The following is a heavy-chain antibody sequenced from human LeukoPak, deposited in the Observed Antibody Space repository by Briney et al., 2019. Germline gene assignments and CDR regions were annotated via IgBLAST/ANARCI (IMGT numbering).Heavy chain of an antibody. CDR1: GGSISSYY. CDR3: ARLSRGYCSGGSCAPPYHFDY. J-gene: IGHJ4*02. D-gene: IGHD2-15*01. CDR2: IYYSGST. Sequence: SETLSPTCTVSGGSISSYYWSWIRQPPGKALEWIGYIYYSGSTNYNPSLKSRVTISVDTSKNQFSLKLSSVTAADTAVYYCARLSRGYCSGGSCAPPYHFDYWGQGNLVTVSS. V-gene: IGHV4-59*01.